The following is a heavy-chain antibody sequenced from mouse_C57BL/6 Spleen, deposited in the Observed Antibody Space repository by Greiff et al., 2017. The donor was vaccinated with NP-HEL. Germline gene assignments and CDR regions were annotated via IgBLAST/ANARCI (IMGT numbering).Heavy chain of an antibody. CDR1: GFTFSDYY. D-gene: IGHD4-1*01. Sequence: EVKLVESEGGLVQPGSSMKLSCTASGFTFSDYYMAWVRQVPEKGLEWVANINYDGSSTYYLDSLKSRFIISRDNAKNILYLQMSSLKSEDTATYYCAREELGGFAYWGQGTLVTVSA. V-gene: IGHV5-16*01. CDR3: AREELGGFAY. CDR2: INYDGSST. J-gene: IGHJ3*01.